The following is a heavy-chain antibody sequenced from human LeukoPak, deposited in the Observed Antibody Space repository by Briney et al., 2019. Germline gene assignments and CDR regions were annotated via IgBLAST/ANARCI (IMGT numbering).Heavy chain of an antibody. Sequence: SETLSLTCTVSGGSISSSSYYWGWIRQPPGKGLEWIGSIYYSGSTNYNPSLKSRVTMSVDTSKNQFSLKLSSVTAADTAVYYCARGSAAAGTQYFDYWGQGTLVTVSS. J-gene: IGHJ4*02. CDR3: ARGSAAAGTQYFDY. CDR1: GGSISSSSYY. D-gene: IGHD6-13*01. CDR2: IYYSGST. V-gene: IGHV4-39*07.